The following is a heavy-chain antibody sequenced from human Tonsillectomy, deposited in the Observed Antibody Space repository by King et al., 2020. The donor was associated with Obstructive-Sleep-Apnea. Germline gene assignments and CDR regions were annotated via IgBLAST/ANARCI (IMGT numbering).Heavy chain of an antibody. Sequence: VQLVESGGGLVQPGGSLRLSCAASGFTFSSYWMNWVRQAPGKGLEWVANIKQDGNEKYYVDSVQGRFSISRDNAKNSRYLQMNSLRAEDTAVYYCARSVLYGDYALDYWGQGTLVTVSS. CDR3: ARSVLYGDYALDY. D-gene: IGHD4-17*01. CDR1: GFTFSSYW. CDR2: IKQDGNEK. V-gene: IGHV3-7*03. J-gene: IGHJ4*02.